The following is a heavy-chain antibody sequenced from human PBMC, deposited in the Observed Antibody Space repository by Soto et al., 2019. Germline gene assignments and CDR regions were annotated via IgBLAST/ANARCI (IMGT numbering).Heavy chain of an antibody. Sequence: ASLKVSCKASGYTFTNYEINWVRQATGQGLEWMGWMNPGSGNTGYAHKFQGRVTMTRNISISTVFMELSRLGSDDTAIYYCARMASSGSLNWFDPWGQGTLVTVSS. D-gene: IGHD3-10*01. CDR3: ARMASSGSLNWFDP. CDR2: MNPGSGNT. V-gene: IGHV1-8*01. CDR1: GYTFTNYE. J-gene: IGHJ5*02.